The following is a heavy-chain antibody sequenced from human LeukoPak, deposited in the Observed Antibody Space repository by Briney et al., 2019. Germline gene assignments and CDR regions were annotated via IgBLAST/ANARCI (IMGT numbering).Heavy chain of an antibody. J-gene: IGHJ4*02. Sequence: PGGSLRLSCAASGFTFSSYAMHWVRQAPGKGLEYVSAISSNGGSTYYANSVKGRFTISRDNSKNTLYLQMGSLRAEDMAVYYCARDRIAGREVGATAFDYWGQGTLVTVSS. D-gene: IGHD1-26*01. CDR3: ARDRIAGREVGATAFDY. V-gene: IGHV3-64*01. CDR1: GFTFSSYA. CDR2: ISSNGGST.